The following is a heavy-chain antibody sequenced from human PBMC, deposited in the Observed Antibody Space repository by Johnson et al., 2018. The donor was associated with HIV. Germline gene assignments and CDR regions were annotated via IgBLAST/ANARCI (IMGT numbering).Heavy chain of an antibody. CDR3: SRRSTRSDGFDL. CDR1: GFTFSSYA. Sequence: QVQLVESGGGLVQPGRSLRLSCAASGFTFSSYAMHWVRQAPGKGLEWVAVISYDGSNKYYADSVKGRFTISRDNSKNTLYLQMNSLRAEDTAVYYCSRRSTRSDGFDLWGQGTMVIVSS. J-gene: IGHJ3*01. CDR2: ISYDGSNK. D-gene: IGHD2-2*01. V-gene: IGHV3-30-3*01.